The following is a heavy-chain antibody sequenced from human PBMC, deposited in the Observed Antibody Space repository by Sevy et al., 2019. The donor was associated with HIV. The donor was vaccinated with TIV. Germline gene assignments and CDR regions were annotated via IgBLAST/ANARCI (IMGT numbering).Heavy chain of an antibody. CDR1: GYTFTTYN. D-gene: IGHD2-8*01. CDR3: ARGSTSWYDY. Sequence: ASVKVSCKASGYTFTTYNIVWVRPAPGQGLEWLAWMSPYNGNKNYAQRVQGRVTMTTDKFTDTAFLELRSLEFDDTATYYCARGSTSWYDYWGQGTLVTVSS. CDR2: MSPYNGNK. J-gene: IGHJ4*02. V-gene: IGHV1-18*01.